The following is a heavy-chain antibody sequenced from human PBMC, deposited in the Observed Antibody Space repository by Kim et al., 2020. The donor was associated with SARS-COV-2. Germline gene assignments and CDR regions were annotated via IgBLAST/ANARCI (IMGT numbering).Heavy chain of an antibody. J-gene: IGHJ6*02. CDR2: IYSGGST. CDR3: ARIAGYSGYDLMDV. Sequence: GGSLRLSCAASGFTVSSNYMSWVRQAPGKGLEWVSVIYSGGSTYYADSVKGRFTISRDNSKNTLYLQMNSLRAEDTAVYYCARIAGYSGYDLMDVWGQGTTVTVSS. D-gene: IGHD5-12*01. CDR1: GFTVSSNY. V-gene: IGHV3-53*01.